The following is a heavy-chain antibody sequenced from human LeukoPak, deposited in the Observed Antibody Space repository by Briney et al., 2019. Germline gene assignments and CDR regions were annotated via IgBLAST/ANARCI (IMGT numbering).Heavy chain of an antibody. V-gene: IGHV3-30*04. CDR1: RFSFSDYS. CDR2: ISYDGSNK. CDR3: ARVHHWYSGSYYDY. Sequence: TGGSLRLSCAASRFSFSDYSMNWVRQAPGKGLEWVAVISYDGSNKYYADSVKGRFTISRDNSKNTLYLQMNSLRAEDTAVYYCARVHHWYSGSYYDYWGQGTLVTVPS. D-gene: IGHD1-26*01. J-gene: IGHJ4*02.